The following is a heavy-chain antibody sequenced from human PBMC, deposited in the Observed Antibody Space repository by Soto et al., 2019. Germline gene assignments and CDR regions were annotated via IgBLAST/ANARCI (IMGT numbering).Heavy chain of an antibody. J-gene: IGHJ6*02. CDR1: GGSISSSNW. CDR3: ARPYRYIAAAGTGGYYYGMDV. D-gene: IGHD6-13*01. Sequence: SETLSLTCAVSGGSISSSNWWSWVRQPPGKGLEWIGEIYHSGSTNYNPSLKSRVTISVDKSKNQFSLKLSSVTAADTAVYYCARPYRYIAAAGTGGYYYGMDVWGQGTTVTVSS. CDR2: IYHSGST. V-gene: IGHV4-4*02.